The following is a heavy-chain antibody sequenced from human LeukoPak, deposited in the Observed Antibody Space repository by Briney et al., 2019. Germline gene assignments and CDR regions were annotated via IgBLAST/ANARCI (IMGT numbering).Heavy chain of an antibody. CDR1: GFTFSSYG. CDR3: ARDRIAAAAYFDY. J-gene: IGHJ4*02. CDR2: IWYDGSNK. Sequence: PGGSLRLSCAASGFTFSSYGMHWVRQAPGKGLEWVAVIWYDGSNKYYADSVKGRFTISRDNSKNTLYLQMNSPRVEDTAVYYCARDRIAAAAYFDYWAREPWSPSPQ. V-gene: IGHV3-33*01. D-gene: IGHD6-13*01.